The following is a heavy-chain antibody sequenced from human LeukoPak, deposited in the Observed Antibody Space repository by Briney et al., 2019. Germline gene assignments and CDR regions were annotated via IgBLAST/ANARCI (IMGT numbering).Heavy chain of an antibody. CDR2: IYYSGST. J-gene: IGHJ6*03. CDR3: ARLCAYYYGSGNHLVMDV. Sequence: SETLSLTCTVSGGSISSRSYYWGWIRQPPGKGLEWIGSIYYSGSTYYNPSLQSRVTISVDTSKNQFSLKLNSVTAADTAVYYCARLCAYYYGSGNHLVMDVWGKGTTVTVSS. D-gene: IGHD3-10*01. CDR1: GGSISSRSYY. V-gene: IGHV4-39*01.